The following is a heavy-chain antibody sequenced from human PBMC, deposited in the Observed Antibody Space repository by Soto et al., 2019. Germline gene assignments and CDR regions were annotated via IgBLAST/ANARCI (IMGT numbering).Heavy chain of an antibody. CDR3: AHSIRYFDWLHRYFDY. J-gene: IGHJ4*02. CDR2: IYWDDDK. D-gene: IGHD3-9*01. Sequence: QITLKESGPTLVKPTQTLTLTCTFSGFSLSTSGVGVGWIRHPPGKALEWLALIYWDDDKRYSPSLKSRLTITKDTYKNQVVLTMTNMDPVDTATYYCAHSIRYFDWLHRYFDYWGQGTLVTVSS. V-gene: IGHV2-5*02. CDR1: GFSLSTSGVG.